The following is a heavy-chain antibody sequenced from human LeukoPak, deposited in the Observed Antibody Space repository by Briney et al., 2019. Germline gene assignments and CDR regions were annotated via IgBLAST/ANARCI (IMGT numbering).Heavy chain of an antibody. CDR3: AKRGVVIRVILVGFHKEAYYFDS. D-gene: IGHD3-22*01. Sequence: GGSLRLSCAVSGLTLSNYGMSWVRQAPGKGLEWVAGISGSAGGTNYADSVRGRFTISRDNAKNTLYLQMNSLRADDTAVYFCAKRGVVIRVILVGFHKEAYYFDSWGQGALVSVSS. CDR1: GLTLSNYG. J-gene: IGHJ4*02. V-gene: IGHV3-23*01. CDR2: ISGSAGGT.